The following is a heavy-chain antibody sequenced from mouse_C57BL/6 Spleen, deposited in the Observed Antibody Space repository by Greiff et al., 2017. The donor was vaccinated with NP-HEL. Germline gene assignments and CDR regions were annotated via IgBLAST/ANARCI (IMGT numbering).Heavy chain of an antibody. V-gene: IGHV6-6*01. J-gene: IGHJ3*01. D-gene: IGHD2-2*01. CDR2: IRNKANNPAS. CDR1: GFTFSDAW. CDR3: TPHGYGAY. Sequence: EVKVEESGGGLVQPGGSMKLSCAASGFTFSDAWMDWVRQSPEKGLEWVAEIRNKANNPASYYAESVKGRFTISRDDSKSSVYLQMNSLRAEDTGIYYCTPHGYGAYWGQGTLVTVSA.